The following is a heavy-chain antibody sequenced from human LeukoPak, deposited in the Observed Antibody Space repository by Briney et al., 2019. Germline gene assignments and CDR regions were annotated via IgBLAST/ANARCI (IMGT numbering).Heavy chain of an antibody. CDR1: GFTVSSNY. CDR3: AGEAQLWGGGMDV. V-gene: IGHV3-53*01. Sequence: GGSLRLSCAASGFTVSSNYMSWVRQAPGKGLEWVSVIYSGGSTYYADSVKGRFTISRDNSKNTLYLQMNSLRAEDTAVYYCAGEAQLWGGGMDVWGQGTTVTVSS. CDR2: IYSGGST. J-gene: IGHJ6*02. D-gene: IGHD5-18*01.